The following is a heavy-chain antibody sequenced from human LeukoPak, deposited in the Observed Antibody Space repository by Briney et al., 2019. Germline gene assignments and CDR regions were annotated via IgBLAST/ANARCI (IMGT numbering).Heavy chain of an antibody. Sequence: GESLKISCQGPGERFTSYWIGWVRQMPGKGLEWMGIIYPGDSDTRYSPSFQGQVTISADKSISTTYLQWDSLKASDTAMYYCASRRDGYNYADHWGQGTLVTVSS. V-gene: IGHV5-51*01. CDR2: IYPGDSDT. CDR3: ASRRDGYNYADH. D-gene: IGHD5-24*01. J-gene: IGHJ4*02. CDR1: GERFTSYW.